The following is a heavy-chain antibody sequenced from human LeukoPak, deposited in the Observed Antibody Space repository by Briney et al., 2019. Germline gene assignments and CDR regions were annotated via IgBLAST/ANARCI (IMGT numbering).Heavy chain of an antibody. J-gene: IGHJ1*01. Sequence: SETLSLTCTVSNYSISSGYYWSWIRQPPGKGLEWIGYIYYSGSTNYNPSLKSRVTISVDTSKNQFSLKLSSVTAADTAVYYCARGAEYFQHWGQGTLVTVSS. V-gene: IGHV4-61*01. CDR1: NYSISSGYY. CDR2: IYYSGST. CDR3: ARGAEYFQH.